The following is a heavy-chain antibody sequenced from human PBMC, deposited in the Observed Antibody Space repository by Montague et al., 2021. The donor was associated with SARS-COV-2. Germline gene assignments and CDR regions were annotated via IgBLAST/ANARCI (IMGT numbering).Heavy chain of an antibody. Sequence: TLSLTCTVSGGSISSSSYYWGWIRQPPGKGLEWVGSIYYSGSTYYNPSLKSRVTISVDTSKNQFSLKLSSVTAADTAVYYCARDLWVWLSVEGSFDYWGQGTLVTVSS. V-gene: IGHV4-39*07. CDR1: GGSISSSSYY. J-gene: IGHJ4*02. D-gene: IGHD5-12*01. CDR3: ARDLWVWLSVEGSFDY. CDR2: IYYSGST.